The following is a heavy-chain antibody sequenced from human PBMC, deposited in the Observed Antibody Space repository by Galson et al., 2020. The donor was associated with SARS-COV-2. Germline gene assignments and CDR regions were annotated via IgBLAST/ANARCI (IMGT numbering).Heavy chain of an antibody. D-gene: IGHD6-19*01. CDR3: AGWYIRF. Sequence: AGTLTLTCTASGFTFSTSYINWVRQPPRQGLEWLSYIGGSSDVIKYADSVKGRFTISRDNAKNLLYLQMNSLRNAATAVYYCAGWYIRFWGQGTLVTVSS. CDR1: GFTFSTSY. CDR2: IGGSSDVI. V-gene: IGHV3-48*02. J-gene: IGHJ4*02.